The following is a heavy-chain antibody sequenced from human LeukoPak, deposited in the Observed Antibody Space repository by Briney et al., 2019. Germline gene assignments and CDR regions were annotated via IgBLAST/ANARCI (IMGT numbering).Heavy chain of an antibody. CDR1: GDTFTSYG. V-gene: IGHV1-18*01. J-gene: IGHJ3*02. D-gene: IGHD4-17*01. Sequence: ASVKVSCKASGDTFTSYGISWVRQAPGQGLEWMGWISAYNGNTNYAQKLQGRVTMTTDTSTSTAYMELRSLRSDDTAVYYCAKGGGGDYPLFPYAFDIWGQGTMVTVSS. CDR2: ISAYNGNT. CDR3: AKGGGGDYPLFPYAFDI.